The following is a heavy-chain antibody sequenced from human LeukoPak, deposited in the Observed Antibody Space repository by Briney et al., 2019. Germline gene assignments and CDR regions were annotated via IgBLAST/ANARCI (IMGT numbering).Heavy chain of an antibody. V-gene: IGHV3-23*01. Sequence: GGSLRLSCAASGFTFSSHAMSWVRQAPGKGLEWVSAISGSGGSTYYADSVKGRFTISRDNSKDTLYLQVNSLRAEDTAVYYCAKALDYWYFDYWGQGTLVTVSS. CDR3: AKALDYWYFDY. D-gene: IGHD2/OR15-2a*01. J-gene: IGHJ4*02. CDR2: ISGSGGST. CDR1: GFTFSSHA.